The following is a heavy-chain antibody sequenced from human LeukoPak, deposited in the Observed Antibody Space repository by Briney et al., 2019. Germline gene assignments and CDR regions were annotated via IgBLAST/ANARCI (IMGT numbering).Heavy chain of an antibody. CDR2: INPNNGGT. D-gene: IGHD5-24*01. J-gene: IGHJ4*02. V-gene: IGHV1-2*02. CDR1: GYTFSDNY. Sequence: ASVKVSCKASGYTFSDNYLHWVRQAPGQRLEWMGWINPNNGGTNYAQKFQGRLTMTRDTSISTAYMELSRLRSDDTAVYYCARPQEEDGYNYNWAFDYWVQGTLVTVSS. CDR3: ARPQEEDGYNYNWAFDY.